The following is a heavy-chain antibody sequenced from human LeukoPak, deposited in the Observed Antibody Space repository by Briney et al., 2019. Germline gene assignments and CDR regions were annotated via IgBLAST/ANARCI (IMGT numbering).Heavy chain of an antibody. J-gene: IGHJ4*02. Sequence: SQTLSLTCTVSGGSISSDGYYWTWIRQHPGKGLEWIGYIYYSGSSYYNPSLKSRVTISVDTSENQFSLKLSSVTAADTAVYYCARARNSGLDFWGQGSLVTVSS. CDR1: GGSISSDGYY. CDR3: ARARNSGLDF. D-gene: IGHD4-23*01. CDR2: IYYSGSS. V-gene: IGHV4-31*03.